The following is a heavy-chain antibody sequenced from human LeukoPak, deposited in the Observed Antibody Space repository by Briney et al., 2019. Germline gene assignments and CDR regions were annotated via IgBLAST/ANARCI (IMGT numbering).Heavy chain of an antibody. V-gene: IGHV4-59*01. CDR3: ARGVSALAD. CDR1: GGSIISYY. Sequence: SETLSLTCTVSGGSIISYYWSWIRQPPGKGLEWIAYIHDSGSTNYNPSLKSRVTTSLDASRNQFSLKLNSVTAADTAVYYCARGVSALADWGQGTLVTVSS. D-gene: IGHD2-15*01. CDR2: IHDSGST. J-gene: IGHJ4*02.